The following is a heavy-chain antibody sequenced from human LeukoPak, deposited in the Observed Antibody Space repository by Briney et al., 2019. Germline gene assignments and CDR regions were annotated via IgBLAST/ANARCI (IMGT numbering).Heavy chain of an antibody. Sequence: PWASVKVSCKASGYTFTSYGISWVRQAPGQGLEWMGWISAYNGNTNYAQKLQGRVTMTTDTSTSTAYMELRSLRSDDTAVYYCARRYGVYDYYYMDVWGKGTTVTVSS. J-gene: IGHJ6*03. CDR2: ISAYNGNT. V-gene: IGHV1-18*01. CDR1: GYTFTSYG. CDR3: ARRYGVYDYYYMDV. D-gene: IGHD4-17*01.